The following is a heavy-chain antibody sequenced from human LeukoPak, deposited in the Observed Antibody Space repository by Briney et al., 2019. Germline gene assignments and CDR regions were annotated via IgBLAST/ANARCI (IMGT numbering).Heavy chain of an antibody. Sequence: PGGSLRLSCAASGFTVSSHYMNWVRQAPGKGLEWVSVIYSGGSTYYADSVKGRFTISRDNSKNTLYLQMNSLRAEDTAVYYCAKGVGWAYYYYMDVWGKGTTVTVSS. J-gene: IGHJ6*03. D-gene: IGHD1-26*01. CDR2: IYSGGST. CDR3: AKGVGWAYYYYMDV. V-gene: IGHV3-66*02. CDR1: GFTVSSHY.